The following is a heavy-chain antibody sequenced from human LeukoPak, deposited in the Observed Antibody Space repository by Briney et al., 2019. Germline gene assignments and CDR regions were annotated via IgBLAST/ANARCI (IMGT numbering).Heavy chain of an antibody. CDR3: ARSPPSGRYFDWLLFDY. CDR1: GFTFSSHA. Sequence: GGSLRLSCAASGFTFSSHAMSWVRQAPGKGLEWVSAISGSGGSTYYADSVKGRFTISRDNSKNSLYLQMNSLRAEDTAVYYCARSPPSGRYFDWLLFDYWGQGTLVTVSS. D-gene: IGHD3-9*01. V-gene: IGHV3-23*01. J-gene: IGHJ4*02. CDR2: ISGSGGST.